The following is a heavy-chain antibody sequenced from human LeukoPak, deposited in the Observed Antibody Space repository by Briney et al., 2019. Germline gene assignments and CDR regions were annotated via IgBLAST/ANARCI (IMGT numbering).Heavy chain of an antibody. CDR2: ISYDGSNK. V-gene: IGHV3-30*04. Sequence: GGSLRLSCAASGFTFSSYAMRWVRQAPGKGLEWVAVISYDGSNKYYADSVKGRFTISRDNSKNTLYLQMNSLRAEDTAVYYCAREAAGGDFDYWGQGTLVTVSS. CDR1: GFTFSSYA. CDR3: AREAAGGDFDY. D-gene: IGHD3-10*01. J-gene: IGHJ4*02.